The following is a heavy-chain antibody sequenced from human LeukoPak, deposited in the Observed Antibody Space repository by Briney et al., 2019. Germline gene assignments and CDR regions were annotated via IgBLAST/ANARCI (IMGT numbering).Heavy chain of an antibody. CDR2: IYADGAT. V-gene: IGHV3-66*01. CDR1: GITVSQND. D-gene: IGHD1-26*01. Sequence: GGSLRLSCAASGITVSQNDMSWVRQAPGRGLEWVSLIYADGATHYADSVKGRFTISRDNAKNSLYLQMNSLRAEDTAVYYCAREGGSYPYYFDYWGQGTLVTVSS. J-gene: IGHJ4*02. CDR3: AREGGSYPYYFDY.